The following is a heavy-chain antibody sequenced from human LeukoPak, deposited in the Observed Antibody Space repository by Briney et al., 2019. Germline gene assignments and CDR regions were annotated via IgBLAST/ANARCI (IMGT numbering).Heavy chain of an antibody. V-gene: IGHV1-69*05. J-gene: IGHJ5*02. CDR3: ARVIRSWFDP. Sequence: SVKVSCKASGGTFSSYAISWVRLAPGQGLEWMGRIIPIFGTANYAQKFQGRVTITTDESTSTAYMELSSLRSEDTAVYYCARVIRSWFDPWGQGTLVTVSS. D-gene: IGHD3-3*01. CDR1: GGTFSSYA. CDR2: IIPIFGTA.